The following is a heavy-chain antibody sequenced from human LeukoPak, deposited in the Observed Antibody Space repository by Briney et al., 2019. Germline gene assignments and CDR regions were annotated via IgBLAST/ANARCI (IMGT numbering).Heavy chain of an antibody. CDR2: ISRSGSRT. CDR1: GFTFSTYA. CDR3: TKKRLNRLGFYYGIDV. Sequence: GGSLRLSCAASGFTFSTYAMTWVRQAPGKGLECVSVISRSGSRTHYADSVKGRFTISRDNSKNMLYLQMNSLRAEDTAIYYCTKKRLNRLGFYYGIDVWGQGTTVTVSS. V-gene: IGHV3-23*01. D-gene: IGHD4-17*01. J-gene: IGHJ6*02.